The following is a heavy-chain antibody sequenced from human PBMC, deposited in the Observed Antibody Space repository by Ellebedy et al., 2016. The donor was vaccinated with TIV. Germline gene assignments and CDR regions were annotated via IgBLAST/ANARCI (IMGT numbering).Heavy chain of an antibody. Sequence: SETLSLXCAVYGGSFSGYYWSWIRQPPGKGLEWIGEINHSGSTNYNPSLKSRVTISVDTSKNQFSLKLSSVTAADTAVYYCARAVPYDSSGYVDYWGQGTLVTVSS. V-gene: IGHV4-34*01. CDR1: GGSFSGYY. CDR2: INHSGST. D-gene: IGHD3-22*01. J-gene: IGHJ4*02. CDR3: ARAVPYDSSGYVDY.